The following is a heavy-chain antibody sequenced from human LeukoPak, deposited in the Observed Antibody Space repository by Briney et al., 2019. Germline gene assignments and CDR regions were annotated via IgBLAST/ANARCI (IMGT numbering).Heavy chain of an antibody. D-gene: IGHD1-26*01. J-gene: IGHJ4*02. CDR1: GFTVSSNY. Sequence: PGGSLRLSCAASGFTVSSNYMSWVRQAPGKGLEWVSVIYSGGSTYYADSVKGRFTISRDNSKNTLYLQMNSLRAEDTAVYYCARGSRSPSGTYHYYFDYWGQGTLVTVSS. CDR3: ARGSRSPSGTYHYYFDY. V-gene: IGHV3-53*01. CDR2: IYSGGST.